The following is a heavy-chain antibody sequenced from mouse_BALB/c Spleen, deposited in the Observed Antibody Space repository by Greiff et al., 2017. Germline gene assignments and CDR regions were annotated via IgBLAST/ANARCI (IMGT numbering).Heavy chain of an antibody. D-gene: IGHD3-2*01. CDR3: TRGDSSGPWFAY. CDR2: INPGSGGT. J-gene: IGHJ3*01. Sequence: QVQLQQSGAELVRPGTSVKVSCKASGYAFTNYLIEWVKQRPGQGLEWIGVINPGSGGTNYNEKFKGKATLTADKSSSTAYMQLSSPTSEDSAVYYCTRGDSSGPWFAYWGQGTLVTVSA. CDR1: GYAFTNYL. V-gene: IGHV1-54*01.